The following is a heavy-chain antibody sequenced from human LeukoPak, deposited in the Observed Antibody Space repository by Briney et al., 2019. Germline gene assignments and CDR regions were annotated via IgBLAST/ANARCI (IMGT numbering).Heavy chain of an antibody. CDR2: IKQDGSEK. Sequence: PGGSLRLSCAASGFTFSSYWMSWVRQAPGKGLEWVANIKQDGSEKYYVDSVKGRFTISRDNAKNSLYLQMNSLRAEDTAVYYCARASHYYDSTPDVWGKGTTVTVSS. D-gene: IGHD3-22*01. CDR1: GFTFSSYW. V-gene: IGHV3-7*01. J-gene: IGHJ6*04. CDR3: ARASHYYDSTPDV.